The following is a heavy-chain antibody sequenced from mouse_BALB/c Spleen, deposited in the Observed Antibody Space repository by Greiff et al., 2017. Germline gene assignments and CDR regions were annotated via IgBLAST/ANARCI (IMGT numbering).Heavy chain of an antibody. CDR3: ARWGSYWFAY. CDR2: ISYSGST. Sequence: EVQVVESGPSLVKPSQTLSLTCSVTGDSITSGYWNWIRKFPGNKLEYVGYISYSGSTYYNPSLKSRISITRDTSKNQYYLQLNSVTTEDTATYYCARWGSYWFAYWGQGTLVTVSA. CDR1: GDSITSGY. J-gene: IGHJ3*01. D-gene: IGHD1-1*02. V-gene: IGHV3-8*02.